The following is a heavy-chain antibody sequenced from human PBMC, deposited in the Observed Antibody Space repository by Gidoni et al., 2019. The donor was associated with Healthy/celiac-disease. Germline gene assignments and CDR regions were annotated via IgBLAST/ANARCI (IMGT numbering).Heavy chain of an antibody. V-gene: IGHV3-23*01. Sequence: EVQLLESGGGLVQPGGSLRLSCAASGFPFSSYAMSWVRQAPGKGLEWVSVISGSGGSTYYADSVKGRFTISRDNSENTLYLQMNSLRAEDTAVYYCAKDRAFGVVNPVDFWGQGTLVTVSS. CDR3: AKDRAFGVVNPVDF. CDR1: GFPFSSYA. CDR2: ISGSGGST. J-gene: IGHJ4*02. D-gene: IGHD3-3*01.